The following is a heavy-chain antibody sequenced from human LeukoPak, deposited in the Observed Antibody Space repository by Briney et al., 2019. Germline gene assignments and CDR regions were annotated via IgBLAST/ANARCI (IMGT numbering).Heavy chain of an antibody. CDR1: GGSISSYY. J-gene: IGHJ4*02. D-gene: IGHD3-3*01. Sequence: SETLSLTCTVSGGSISSYYGSWIRQPPGKGLEWIGYIYYSGSTNYNPSLKSRVTISVETANNQFSLKLTSVTAADTAVYYCARGVPEYYDFWSGYFYYFDYWGGGTLVTVSS. V-gene: IGHV4-59*01. CDR2: IYYSGST. CDR3: ARGVPEYYDFWSGYFYYFDY.